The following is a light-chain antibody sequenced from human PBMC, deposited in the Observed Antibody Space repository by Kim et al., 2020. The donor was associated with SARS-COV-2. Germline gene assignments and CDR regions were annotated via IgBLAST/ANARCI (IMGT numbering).Light chain of an antibody. CDR2: RDS. V-gene: IGLV3-9*01. Sequence: VALGQTARITCGGNNIGSKNVHWYQQNPGQAPVLVIFRDSNRPSGIPERFSGSNSGNTATLTISRAQAGDEADYYCQVWDNSTVVFGGGTQLTVL. CDR1: NIGSKN. J-gene: IGLJ2*01. CDR3: QVWDNSTVV.